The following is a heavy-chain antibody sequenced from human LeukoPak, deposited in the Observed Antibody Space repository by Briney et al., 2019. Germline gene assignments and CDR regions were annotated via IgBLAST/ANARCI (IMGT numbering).Heavy chain of an antibody. CDR2: IYYSGST. CDR3: ARDRLLRTVTERTYYFDY. CDR1: GGSISSTRHY. D-gene: IGHD4-17*01. J-gene: IGHJ4*02. Sequence: PSETLSLTCTVSGGSISSTRHYWGWIRQPPGRGLEWIGTIYYSGSTYYNPSLKSRVTISVDTSKNQFSLKLSSVTAADTAVYYCARDRLLRTVTERTYYFDYWGQGTLVTVSS. V-gene: IGHV4-39*07.